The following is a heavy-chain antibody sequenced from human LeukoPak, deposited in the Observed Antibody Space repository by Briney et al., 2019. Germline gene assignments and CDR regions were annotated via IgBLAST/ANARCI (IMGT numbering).Heavy chain of an antibody. CDR3: ASDYYYGSGSYSS. J-gene: IGHJ5*02. CDR1: GGSISSGGYY. Sequence: LSLTCTVSGGSISSGGYYWSWIRQHPGKGLEWIGYIYYSGSTYYNPSLKSRVTISVDTSKNQFSLKLSSVTAADTAVYYCASDYYYGSGSYSSWGQGTLVTVSS. CDR2: IYYSGST. D-gene: IGHD3-10*01. V-gene: IGHV4-31*03.